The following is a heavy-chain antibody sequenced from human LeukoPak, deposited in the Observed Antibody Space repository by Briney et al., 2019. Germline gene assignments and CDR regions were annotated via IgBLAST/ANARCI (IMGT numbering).Heavy chain of an antibody. J-gene: IGHJ4*02. CDR2: IDSGGST. Sequence: GGSLRLSCAVSGFTVSSNYMSWVRQAPGKGLEWVSLIDSGGSTYYADSVKGRFTISRDNPKNTLYLQMNSLRAEDTAAYYCAREGRGYSYVDYWGQGTLVTVSS. CDR3: AREGRGYSYVDY. V-gene: IGHV3-53*01. CDR1: GFTVSSNY. D-gene: IGHD5-18*01.